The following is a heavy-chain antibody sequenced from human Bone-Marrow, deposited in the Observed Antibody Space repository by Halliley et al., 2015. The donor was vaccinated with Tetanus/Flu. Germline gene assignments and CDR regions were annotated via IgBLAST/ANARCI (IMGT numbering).Heavy chain of an antibody. CDR3: ARMELDRSGWYDLSSSNFDY. V-gene: IGHV3-21*01. CDR2: ISGSSSSI. J-gene: IGHJ4*02. Sequence: SLRLSCAASGFSFSYYTMNWVRQAPGKGLEWVSSISGSSSSIYYADSVKGRFTISRDNAKNSLYVQLNSLRVEDTAVYYCARMELDRSGWYDLSSSNFDYWGQGTLVTVSS. D-gene: IGHD6-19*01. CDR1: GFSFSYYT.